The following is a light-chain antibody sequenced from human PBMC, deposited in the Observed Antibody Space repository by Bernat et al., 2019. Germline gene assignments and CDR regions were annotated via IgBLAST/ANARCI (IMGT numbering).Light chain of an antibody. Sequence: SALTQPASVFGSPGQSITLSCTGTSSDVGAYNYVSWYQQHPGKAPKLMIFDVSNRPSGVSDRFSGSKSGNTASLTISGLRAEDEADYYCSSVSTTSTPVVFGGGTKLTVL. CDR3: SSVSTTSTPVV. CDR2: DVS. J-gene: IGLJ3*02. V-gene: IGLV2-14*03. CDR1: SSDVGAYNY.